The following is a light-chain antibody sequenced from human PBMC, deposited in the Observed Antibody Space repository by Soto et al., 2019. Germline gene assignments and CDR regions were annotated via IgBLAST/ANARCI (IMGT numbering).Light chain of an antibody. Sequence: IVMTQSPDSLAVALGETATINCKSSRSLLYSFNNKNYLAWYQQKPGQPPKLXIYWASTRESGVPDRFSGSGSGTDLTLTISSLKVEDGALYYCQQYYSSPVTFGQGTRLEIK. CDR1: RSLLYSFNNKNY. J-gene: IGKJ5*01. V-gene: IGKV4-1*01. CDR3: QQYYSSPVT. CDR2: WAS.